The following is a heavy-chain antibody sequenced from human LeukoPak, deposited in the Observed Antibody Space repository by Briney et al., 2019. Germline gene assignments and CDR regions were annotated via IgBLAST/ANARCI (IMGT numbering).Heavy chain of an antibody. Sequence: GGSLRLSCAASGFTFDDYAMHWVRQAPGKGLEWVSGISWNSGSIGYADSVKGRFTISRDNAKNSLYLQMNSLRAEDTAVYYCARCSPYYYGSGTPYYFDHWGQGTLVTVSS. D-gene: IGHD3-10*01. CDR1: GFTFDDYA. CDR2: ISWNSGSI. V-gene: IGHV3-9*01. CDR3: ARCSPYYYGSGTPYYFDH. J-gene: IGHJ4*02.